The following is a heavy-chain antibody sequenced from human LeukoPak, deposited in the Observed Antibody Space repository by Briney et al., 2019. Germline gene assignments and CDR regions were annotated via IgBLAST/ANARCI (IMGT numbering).Heavy chain of an antibody. D-gene: IGHD2-21*02. Sequence: ASVKVSCKASGYTFTGYYMHWVRQAPGQGLEWMGSINPNSGGTNYAQKFQGRVTMTRDTSISTAYMELSRLRSDDTAVYYCARDQEQVVVVTMGDYYCGMDVWGQGTTVTVSS. CDR2: INPNSGGT. CDR1: GYTFTGYY. CDR3: ARDQEQVVVVTMGDYYCGMDV. J-gene: IGHJ6*02. V-gene: IGHV1-2*02.